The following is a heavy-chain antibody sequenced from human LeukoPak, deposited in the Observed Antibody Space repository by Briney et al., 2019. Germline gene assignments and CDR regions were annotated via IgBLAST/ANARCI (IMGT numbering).Heavy chain of an antibody. V-gene: IGHV1-2*02. J-gene: IGHJ4*02. CDR2: INPNSGAT. Sequence: ASVKVSCKASGYTFTGYYIHWVRQAPGRGLEWMGWINPNSGATNFAQTFQGRVTMTRDTSISTAYMELGRLIFDDTAVYYCARGEFKQWLVLPFDSWGQGTLVTVSS. CDR1: GYTFTGYY. D-gene: IGHD6-19*01. CDR3: ARGEFKQWLVLPFDS.